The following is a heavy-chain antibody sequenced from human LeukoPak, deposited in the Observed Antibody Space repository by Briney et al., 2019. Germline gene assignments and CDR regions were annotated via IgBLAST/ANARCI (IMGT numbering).Heavy chain of an antibody. CDR1: GFTFSSYA. D-gene: IGHD5-24*01. Sequence: GGSLRLSCAAAGFTFSSYAMSWVRQAPGKGLEWVSAISGSGGSTYYADSVKGRFTISRDNSKNTLYLQMNSLRAEDTAVYYCAKDLRATSYHFDYWGQGTLVTVSS. J-gene: IGHJ4*02. CDR2: ISGSGGST. CDR3: AKDLRATSYHFDY. V-gene: IGHV3-23*01.